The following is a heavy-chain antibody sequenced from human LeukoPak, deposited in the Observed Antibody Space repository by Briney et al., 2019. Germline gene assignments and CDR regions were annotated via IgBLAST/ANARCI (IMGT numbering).Heavy chain of an antibody. J-gene: IGHJ5*02. D-gene: IGHD3-3*01. CDR1: GFTFSGNG. CDR2: IAYDGSRK. Sequence: PGGSLRFSCAASGFTFSGNGMHWVRQAPGKGLEWVTGIAYDGSRKHYADSVRGRFTISRDNSRNTMDLQMNSLRVEDTAVYHCTRYDSSRFDPWGQGTLVIVSS. CDR3: TRYDSSRFDP. V-gene: IGHV3-30*03.